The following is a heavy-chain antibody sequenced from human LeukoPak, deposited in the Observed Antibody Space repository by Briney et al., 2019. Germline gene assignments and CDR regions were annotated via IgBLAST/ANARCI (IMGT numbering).Heavy chain of an antibody. Sequence: PGGSLRLSCAASGFTFSSYAMSWVRQAPGKGLEWVSAISGSGGSTYYADSVKGRFPISRDNSKNTLYLQMNSLRAEATAVYYCAKDRHIAVAGANFDYWGQGTLVTVSS. D-gene: IGHD6-19*01. V-gene: IGHV3-23*01. CDR1: GFTFSSYA. CDR2: ISGSGGST. J-gene: IGHJ4*02. CDR3: AKDRHIAVAGANFDY.